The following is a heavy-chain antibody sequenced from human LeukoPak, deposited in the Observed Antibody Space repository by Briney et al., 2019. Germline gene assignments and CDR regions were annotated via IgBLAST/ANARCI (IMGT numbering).Heavy chain of an antibody. CDR2: IASSSSYI. V-gene: IGHV3-21*01. D-gene: IGHD1-20*01. CDR1: GFTFSGYI. J-gene: IGHJ3*01. CDR3: ARRGNNWDDAFDV. Sequence: GGSLRLSCAASGFTFSGYIINWVRQAPGKGLEWVSSIASSSSYISYAESVKGRFTISRDNAKNSLYLQMNSLRAEDTAVYYCARRGNNWDDAFDVWGQGTMVTVSS.